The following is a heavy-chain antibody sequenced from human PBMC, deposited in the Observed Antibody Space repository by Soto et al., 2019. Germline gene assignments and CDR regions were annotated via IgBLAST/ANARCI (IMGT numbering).Heavy chain of an antibody. J-gene: IGHJ4*02. CDR2: TSYSGNT. CDR3: GGARYGGVGATDGES. Sequence: PSETLSLPCFVSAGSITSYHWSWIRQFHRKGLEWIAYTSYSGNTNYNPSLQSRVTISMDTSRNQLSLNLTSITAPDTAVFYCGGARYGGVGATDGESRGQGGL. V-gene: IGHV4-59*03. D-gene: IGHD1-26*01. CDR1: AGSITSYH.